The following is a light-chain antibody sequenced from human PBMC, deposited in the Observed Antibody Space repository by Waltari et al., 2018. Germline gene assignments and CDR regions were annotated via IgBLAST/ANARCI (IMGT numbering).Light chain of an antibody. J-gene: IGLJ1*01. V-gene: IGLV1-51*01. CDR2: DNN. CDR1: TSNIGNYY. Sequence: QSVLTQPPSVSAAPGQKVTVSCSGSTSNIGNYYVSWYQQLPGTAPKLLIFDNNQRPSGIPDRFSGSKSGMSATLRITGLQTGAESDYYCGTWDSSLYSYVFGTGSKVTVL. CDR3: GTWDSSLYSYV.